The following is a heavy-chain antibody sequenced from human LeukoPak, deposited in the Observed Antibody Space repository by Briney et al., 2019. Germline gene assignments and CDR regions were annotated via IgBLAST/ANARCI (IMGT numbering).Heavy chain of an antibody. J-gene: IGHJ4*02. CDR2: IDSTSAYI. CDR1: GFSFSSSH. D-gene: IGHD3-10*01. Sequence: GGSLRLSCAASGFSFSSSHMSWVRQAPGKGLEWVSYIDSTSAYIFYADSVQGRFTLSRDSAKNSLILQMNSLRAGDTAVYYCARDTSGSQVITYLDYWGQGILVTVAS. CDR3: ARDTSGSQVITYLDY. V-gene: IGHV3-21*01.